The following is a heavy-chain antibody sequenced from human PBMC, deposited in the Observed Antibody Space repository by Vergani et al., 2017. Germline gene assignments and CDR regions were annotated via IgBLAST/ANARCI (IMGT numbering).Heavy chain of an antibody. CDR1: GFTFSTYW. Sequence: EVHLVESGGGLVRPGASLKLSCAASGFTFSTYWMSWVRQAPGKGLEWVASIKQDGSEKQYVGSVKGRFTISRDNAKNTLYLQMGGLRAEDTAVYYCARDPGIAAAGTVGYSDYWGQGTLVSVSS. J-gene: IGHJ4*02. V-gene: IGHV3-7*01. D-gene: IGHD6-13*01. CDR3: ARDPGIAAAGTVGYSDY. CDR2: IKQDGSEK.